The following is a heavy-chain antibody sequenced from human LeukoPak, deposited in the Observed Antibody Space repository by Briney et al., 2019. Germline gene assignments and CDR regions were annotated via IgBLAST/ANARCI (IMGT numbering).Heavy chain of an antibody. D-gene: IGHD1-26*01. Sequence: PGGSLRLSYAASGFTYDAYGMTWVRQAPGKGLEWVSGINWNGGTTGYADSVKGRFTISRDNAKNSLYLQMSSLRAEDTALYHCARTRYSGSYGGADYWGQGTLVTVSS. CDR1: GFTYDAYG. J-gene: IGHJ4*02. V-gene: IGHV3-20*01. CDR3: ARTRYSGSYGGADY. CDR2: INWNGGTT.